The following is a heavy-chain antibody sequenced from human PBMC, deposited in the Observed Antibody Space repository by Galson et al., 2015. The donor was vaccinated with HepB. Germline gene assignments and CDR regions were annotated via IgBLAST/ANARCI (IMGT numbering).Heavy chain of an antibody. CDR3: ARDLEAGSWGFGRDY. D-gene: IGHD6-13*01. J-gene: IGHJ4*02. V-gene: IGHV1-46*01. Sequence: SVKVSCKASGYTFTSYYMHWVRQAPGQGLEWMGIINPSGGSTSYAQKFQGRVTMTRDTSTSTVYMELSSLRSEDTAVYYCARDLEAGSWGFGRDYWGQGTLVTVSS. CDR1: GYTFTSYY. CDR2: INPSGGST.